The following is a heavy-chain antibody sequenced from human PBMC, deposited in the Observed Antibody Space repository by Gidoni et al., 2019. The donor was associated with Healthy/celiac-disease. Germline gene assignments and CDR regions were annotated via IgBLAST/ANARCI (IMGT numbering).Heavy chain of an antibody. J-gene: IGHJ6*02. CDR3: ASPQRGYSYGSYYYYGMDV. CDR1: GFTFSSYA. CDR2: ISGRGGST. Sequence: EVQLLESGGGLVQPGGSLRLSCAASGFTFSSYAMSWVRQAPGKGLELVSAISGRGGSTYYADSLKGRFTISKDNSKNTLYLQMNSLRAEDTAVYYCASPQRGYSYGSYYYYGMDVWGQGTTVTVSS. V-gene: IGHV3-23*01. D-gene: IGHD5-18*01.